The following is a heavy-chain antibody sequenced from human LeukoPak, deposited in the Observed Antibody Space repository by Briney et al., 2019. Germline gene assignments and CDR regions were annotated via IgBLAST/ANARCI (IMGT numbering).Heavy chain of an antibody. Sequence: GGSLRLSCAASGFTFSNYAMSWVRQAPGKGLEWVSAISGSGGSTYYADSVKGRFTISRDNSKNTLYLQMNSLRAKDTAVYYCAKDSPYDDYVWGSYRLLYYFDYWGQGTLVTVSS. CDR2: ISGSGGST. CDR3: AKDSPYDDYVWGSYRLLYYFDY. D-gene: IGHD3-16*02. V-gene: IGHV3-23*01. CDR1: GFTFSNYA. J-gene: IGHJ4*02.